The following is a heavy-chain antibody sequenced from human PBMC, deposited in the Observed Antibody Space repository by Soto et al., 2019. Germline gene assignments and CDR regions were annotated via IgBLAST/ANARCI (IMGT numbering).Heavy chain of an antibody. V-gene: IGHV4-31*03. Sequence: SETLSLTCTVSGGSISSGGYYWSWIRQHPGKGLEWIGYIYYSGSTYYNPSLKSRVTISVDTSKNQFSLKLSSVTAADTAVYYCARGLRFSRYFDTYTNCWFDPWGQGTLVTVSS. CDR2: IYYSGST. D-gene: IGHD3-9*01. CDR1: GGSISSGGYY. CDR3: ARGLRFSRYFDTYTNCWFDP. J-gene: IGHJ5*02.